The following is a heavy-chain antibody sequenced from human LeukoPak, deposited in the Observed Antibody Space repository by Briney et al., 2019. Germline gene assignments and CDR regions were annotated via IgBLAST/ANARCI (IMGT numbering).Heavy chain of an antibody. Sequence: ASVKVSCKVSGYTLTELSMHWVRQAPGQGLEWMGWISAYNGNTNYAQKLQGRVTMTTDTSTSTAYMELRSLRSDDTAVYYCARFGRHRGLRRADYWGQGTLVTVSS. CDR1: GYTLTELS. CDR2: ISAYNGNT. CDR3: ARFGRHRGLRRADY. V-gene: IGHV1-18*01. J-gene: IGHJ4*02. D-gene: IGHD3-10*01.